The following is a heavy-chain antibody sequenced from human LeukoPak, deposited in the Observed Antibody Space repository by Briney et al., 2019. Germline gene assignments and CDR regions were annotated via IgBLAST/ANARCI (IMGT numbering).Heavy chain of an antibody. D-gene: IGHD3-22*01. V-gene: IGHV3-23*01. J-gene: IGHJ3*02. CDR2: ISGSGYST. CDR1: GFIFSSYA. CDR3: AKDRGTYYYDSAGPGPDAFDI. Sequence: GGSLRLSCAASGFIFSSYAMSWVRQAPGKGLEWVSTISGSGYSTYYADSVKGRFTISRDNSKNTLYLQMNSLRAEDTAVYYCAKDRGTYYYDSAGPGPDAFDIWGQGTMVTV.